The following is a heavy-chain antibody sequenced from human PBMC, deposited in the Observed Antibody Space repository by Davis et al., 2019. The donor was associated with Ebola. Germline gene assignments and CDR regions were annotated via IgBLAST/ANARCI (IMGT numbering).Heavy chain of an antibody. V-gene: IGHV1-69*13. D-gene: IGHD6-13*01. J-gene: IGHJ5*02. Sequence: SVKVSCKASGGTFSSYAISWVRQAPGQGLEWMGGIIPIFGTANYAQKFQGRVTITADESTSTAYMELSSQRSEDTAVYYCARLIGYSSNWFDPWGQGTLVTVSS. CDR3: ARLIGYSSNWFDP. CDR1: GGTFSSYA. CDR2: IIPIFGTA.